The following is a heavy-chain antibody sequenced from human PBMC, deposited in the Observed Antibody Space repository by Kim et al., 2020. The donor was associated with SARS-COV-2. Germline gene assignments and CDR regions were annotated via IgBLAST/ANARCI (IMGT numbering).Heavy chain of an antibody. J-gene: IGHJ4*02. Sequence: GGSLRLSCAASGFTFSDYYMSWIRQAPGKGLEWVSYISSSSSYTNYADSVKGRFTISRDNSKNSLYLQMNSLRAEDTAVYYCARSIKYEGGTGVLWGQGTLVTVSS. CDR3: ARSIKYEGGTGVL. CDR1: GFTFSDYY. CDR2: ISSSSSYT. D-gene: IGHD2-15*01. V-gene: IGHV3-11*06.